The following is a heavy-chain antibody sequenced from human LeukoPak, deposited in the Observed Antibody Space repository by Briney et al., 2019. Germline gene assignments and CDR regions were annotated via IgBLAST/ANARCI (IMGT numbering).Heavy chain of an antibody. CDR3: ARSEAVAGTGFDY. V-gene: IGHV3-21*01. D-gene: IGHD6-19*01. J-gene: IGHJ4*02. CDR1: GFTVSSNY. Sequence: GGSLRLSCAASGFTVSSNYMNWVRQAPGKGLEWVSSISSSSGYIYYADSVKGRFTISRDNAKNSLYLQMSSLRVEDTAVYYCARSEAVAGTGFDYWGQGTLVTVSS. CDR2: ISSSSGYI.